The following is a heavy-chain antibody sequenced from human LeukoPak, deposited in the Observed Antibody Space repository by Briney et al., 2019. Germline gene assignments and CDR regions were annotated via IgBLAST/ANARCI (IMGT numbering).Heavy chain of an antibody. V-gene: IGHV3-21*01. Sequence: GGSLRLSCAASGFTFSSYSTNWVRQAPGKGLEWVSSITTSSSYIYYADSVKGRFTVSRYNAKNSLYLQMNSLRAEDTAVYYCAREGGGSSPDGFDYWGQGTLVTVSS. CDR1: GFTFSSYS. CDR2: ITTSSSYI. D-gene: IGHD1-26*01. CDR3: AREGGGSSPDGFDY. J-gene: IGHJ4*02.